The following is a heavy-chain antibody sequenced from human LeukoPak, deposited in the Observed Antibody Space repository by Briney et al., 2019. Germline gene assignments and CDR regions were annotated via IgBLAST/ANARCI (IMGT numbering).Heavy chain of an antibody. CDR2: IYYSGST. V-gene: IGHV4-59*01. Sequence: SETLSLACTVSGGSISSYYWSWIRQPPGKGLEWIGYIYYSGSTNYNPSLKSRVTISVDTSKNQFSLKLSSVTAADTAVYYCARDRLGIYVDWGQGTLVTVSS. CDR3: ARDRLGIYVD. CDR1: GGSISSYY. D-gene: IGHD7-27*01. J-gene: IGHJ4*02.